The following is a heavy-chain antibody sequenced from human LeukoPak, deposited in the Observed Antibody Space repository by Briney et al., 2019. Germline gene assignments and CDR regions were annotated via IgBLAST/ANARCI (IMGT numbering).Heavy chain of an antibody. CDR1: GGSISGGGYS. Sequence: SQTLSLTCAVSGGSISGGGYSWSWIRQPPGKGLEWIGYIYHSGSTYYNPSLKSRVTISVDRSKNQFSLKLSSVTAADTAVYYCARAMYGQRGFFDYWGQGTLVTVSS. D-gene: IGHD2-8*01. CDR2: IYHSGST. V-gene: IGHV4-30-2*01. CDR3: ARAMYGQRGFFDY. J-gene: IGHJ4*02.